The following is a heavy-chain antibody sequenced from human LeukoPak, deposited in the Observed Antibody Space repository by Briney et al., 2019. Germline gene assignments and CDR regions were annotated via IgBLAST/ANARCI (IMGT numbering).Heavy chain of an antibody. CDR3: ARSSGYYDYYGMDV. D-gene: IGHD3-3*01. J-gene: IGHJ6*02. V-gene: IGHV7-4-1*02. Sequence: ASVKVSCKASGYTFINHAINWVRQAPGQGLKWMGWINSNTGNPTYAQGFTGRFVFSLDTSVSTAYLQISSLKAEDTAVYYCARSSGYYDYYGMDVWGQGTTVTVSS. CDR2: INSNTGNP. CDR1: GYTFINHA.